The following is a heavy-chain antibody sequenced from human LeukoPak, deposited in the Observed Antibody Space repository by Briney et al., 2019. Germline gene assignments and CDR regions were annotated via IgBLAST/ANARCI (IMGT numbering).Heavy chain of an antibody. V-gene: IGHV3-33*01. CDR3: ARVLSFGSLDF. J-gene: IGHJ4*02. Sequence: AGGSLRLSCAASGFILSTHGMHWVRQAPGKGLEWVAGMWYDGSREDYADSVKGRFTISRDMSKNTLNLQMNSLRVEDTAMFYCARVLSFGSLDFRGQGILVTVSS. D-gene: IGHD1-26*01. CDR1: GFILSTHG. CDR2: MWYDGSRE.